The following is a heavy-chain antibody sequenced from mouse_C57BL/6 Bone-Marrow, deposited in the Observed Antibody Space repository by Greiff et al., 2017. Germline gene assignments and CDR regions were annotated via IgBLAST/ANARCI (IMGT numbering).Heavy chain of an antibody. D-gene: IGHD2-13*01. Sequence: EVQLQQSGAELVKPGASVKLSCTASGFNIKDYYMHWVKQRTEQGLEWIGRIDPEDGETKYAPKFPGKATITADTSSNTAYLQLSSLTSEDTAVYYCARTFYCSDPLDYWGQGTTLTVSS. CDR2: IDPEDGET. CDR3: ARTFYCSDPLDY. V-gene: IGHV14-2*01. CDR1: GFNIKDYY. J-gene: IGHJ2*01.